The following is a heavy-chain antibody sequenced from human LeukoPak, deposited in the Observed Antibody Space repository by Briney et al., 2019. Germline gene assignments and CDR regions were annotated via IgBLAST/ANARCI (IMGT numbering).Heavy chain of an antibody. Sequence: ASVKVSCKASGGTFSSYAISWVRQAPGQVLEWMGRIIPILGIANYAQKFQGRVTITADKSTSTAYMELSSLRSEDTAVYYCARDHYYYDSSGYYYDYWGQGTLVTVSS. D-gene: IGHD3-22*01. CDR3: ARDHYYYDSSGYYYDY. V-gene: IGHV1-69*04. CDR1: GGTFSSYA. J-gene: IGHJ4*02. CDR2: IIPILGIA.